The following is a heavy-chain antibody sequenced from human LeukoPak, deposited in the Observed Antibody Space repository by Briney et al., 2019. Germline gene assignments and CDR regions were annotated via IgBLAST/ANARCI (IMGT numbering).Heavy chain of an antibody. CDR3: ATSGRGNTYGYYYYLGV. CDR2: IKQDGSEK. D-gene: IGHD3-10*01. CDR1: GFSFSNYW. Sequence: GGSLRLSCEGSGFSFSNYWMTWVRQAPGKRLEWVANIKQDGSEKNNVDSVEGRFTISRDNAKKSLYLQMNSLRAEDSAVYYCATSGRGNTYGYYYYLGVWGKGTTVIVSS. J-gene: IGHJ6*03. V-gene: IGHV3-7*01.